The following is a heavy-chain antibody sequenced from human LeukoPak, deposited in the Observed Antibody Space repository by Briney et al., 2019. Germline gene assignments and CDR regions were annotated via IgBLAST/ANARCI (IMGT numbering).Heavy chain of an antibody. D-gene: IGHD5-12*01. CDR2: IYYSGST. Sequence: PSETLSLTCTVSGGSISSGGYYWSWIRQHPGKGLEWIGYIYYSGSTYYNPSLKSRATISVDTSKNQFSLKLSSVTAADTAVYYCAREFGGYDSFFDYWGQGTLVTVSS. J-gene: IGHJ4*02. CDR3: AREFGGYDSFFDY. V-gene: IGHV4-31*03. CDR1: GGSISSGGYY.